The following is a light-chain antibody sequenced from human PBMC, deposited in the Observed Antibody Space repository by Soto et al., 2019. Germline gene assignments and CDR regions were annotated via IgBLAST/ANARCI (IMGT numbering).Light chain of an antibody. V-gene: IGKV3-11*01. Sequence: VVLTQSPATLSVSPGERATLSCRASENINTYLAWYQQKPGQAPKLLIYDASNRATGIPARFSASGSGTDFTLTISSLEPEDFADYYCQHRNNWPLTFGGGTKVDIK. CDR1: ENINTY. J-gene: IGKJ4*01. CDR2: DAS. CDR3: QHRNNWPLT.